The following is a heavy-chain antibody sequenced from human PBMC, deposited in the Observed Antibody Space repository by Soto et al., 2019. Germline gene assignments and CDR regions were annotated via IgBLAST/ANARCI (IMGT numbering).Heavy chain of an antibody. Sequence: GGSLRLSCAASGFAFSSYSMNWVRQAPGKGLEWVSYISSSSSTIYYADSVKGRFTISRDNAKNSLYLQMNSLRDEDTAVYYCARERWEETPAGDHWGQGTLVTVSS. J-gene: IGHJ4*02. D-gene: IGHD1-26*01. V-gene: IGHV3-48*02. CDR2: ISSSSSTI. CDR3: ARERWEETPAGDH. CDR1: GFAFSSYS.